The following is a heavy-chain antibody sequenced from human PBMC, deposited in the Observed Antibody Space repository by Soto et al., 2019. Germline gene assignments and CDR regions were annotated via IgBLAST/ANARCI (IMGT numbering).Heavy chain of an antibody. Sequence: QVQLVESGGGVVQPGRSLRLSCAASGFTFSNYGIHWVRQAPGKGLEWVAVISYDGRNKYYADSVKGRFTISRDNSKNGLYLQMNSLRAEDTAEYYCAKDVVTAIPVGWYLDLWGRGTLVTVSS. CDR2: ISYDGRNK. D-gene: IGHD2-21*02. V-gene: IGHV3-30*18. CDR3: AKDVVTAIPVGWYLDL. CDR1: GFTFSNYG. J-gene: IGHJ2*01.